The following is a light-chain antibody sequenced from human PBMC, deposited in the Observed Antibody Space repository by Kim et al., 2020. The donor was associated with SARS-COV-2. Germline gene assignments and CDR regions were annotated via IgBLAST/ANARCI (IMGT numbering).Light chain of an antibody. V-gene: IGLV3-1*01. CDR1: KLGDKY. Sequence: SYELTQPPSVSVSPGQTASITCSGAKLGDKYACWYQQKPGQSPVVVIHQDSKRPSGIPERFSGSNSGNTATLTIRGTQAMDEADYYCQAWDSSTVVFGGG. CDR3: QAWDSSTVV. CDR2: QDS. J-gene: IGLJ2*01.